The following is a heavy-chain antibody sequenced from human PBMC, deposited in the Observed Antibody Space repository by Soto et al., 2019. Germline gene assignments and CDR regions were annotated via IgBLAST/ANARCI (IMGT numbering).Heavy chain of an antibody. V-gene: IGHV4-31*03. D-gene: IGHD3-22*01. Sequence: QVQLQESGPGLVKPSQTLSLTCTVSGGSISSGGYYWSWIRQHPGKGLEWIGYIYYSGSTYYNPSLKSRVTISVDTSKNQFSLKLSSVTDADTAVYYCARGRGYYDSSGYHKPGDFDYWGQGTLVTVSS. CDR3: ARGRGYYDSSGYHKPGDFDY. CDR1: GGSISSGGYY. CDR2: IYYSGST. J-gene: IGHJ4*02.